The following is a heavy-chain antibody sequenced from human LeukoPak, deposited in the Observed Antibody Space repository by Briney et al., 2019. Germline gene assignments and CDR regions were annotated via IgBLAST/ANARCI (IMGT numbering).Heavy chain of an antibody. CDR2: ISSDSTYT. Sequence: PGGSLGLSCVVSGFTLKTFKVNWVRQAPGQGLEWVSSISSDSTYTSYADSVKGRFTISGDSAKNSMYLQMDSLRAEDTAVHYCARVRRDGYYFDSWGQGTLVTVSS. CDR3: ARVRRDGYYFDS. J-gene: IGHJ4*02. V-gene: IGHV3-21*01. D-gene: IGHD5-24*01. CDR1: GFTLKTFK.